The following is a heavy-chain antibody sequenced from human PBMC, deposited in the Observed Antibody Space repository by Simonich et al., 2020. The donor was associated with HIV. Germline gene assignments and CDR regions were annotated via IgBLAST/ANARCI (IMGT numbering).Heavy chain of an antibody. Sequence: GGGVVQPGRSLRLSCGASGFTFNTYAMHWFRKAPVKGLQWVAVISYDGRLIYYGDSVKGRYTISGDNSNNTLYLLMNSLRAEDTAMYYCARDNGPLLRFSEGVHYMDVWGKGTTVTVSS. D-gene: IGHD3-3*01. J-gene: IGHJ6*03. CDR1: GFTFNTYA. CDR2: ISYDGRLI. V-gene: IGHV3-30*07. CDR3: ARDNGPLLRFSEGVHYMDV.